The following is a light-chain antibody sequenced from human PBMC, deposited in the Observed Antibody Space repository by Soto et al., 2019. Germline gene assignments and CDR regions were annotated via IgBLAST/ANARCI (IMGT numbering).Light chain of an antibody. Sequence: DIPMAPSPSAPSASVGDRVAVPFRGSQSITNRLAWYQLKPGKAPKVLIYDALNLESGVPSRFSGSGYGTEFTLTIRSLQPDDFATYCCQHYGGMWTFGQGTKVDI. CDR2: DAL. V-gene: IGKV1-5*01. J-gene: IGKJ1*01. CDR1: QSITNR. CDR3: QHYGGMWT.